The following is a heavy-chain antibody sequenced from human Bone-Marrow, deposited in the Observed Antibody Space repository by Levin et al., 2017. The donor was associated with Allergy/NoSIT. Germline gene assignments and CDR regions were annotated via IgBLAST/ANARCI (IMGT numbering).Heavy chain of an antibody. CDR1: GFVFHSYA. CDR2: MSGGGGTT. V-gene: IGHV3-23*01. CDR3: ARDLSASFYFDS. J-gene: IGHJ4*02. D-gene: IGHD3-16*01. Sequence: QAGGSLRLSCATSGFVFHSYAMSWVRQAPGKGLEWLAYMSGGGGTTYTADSVKGRFTIYRDDADRTLFLQMTSLRVDDTAVYYCARDLSASFYFDSWGQGTLVTVSS.